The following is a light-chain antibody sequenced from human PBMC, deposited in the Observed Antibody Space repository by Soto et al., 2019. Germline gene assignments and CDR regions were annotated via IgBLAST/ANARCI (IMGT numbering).Light chain of an antibody. CDR2: AAS. CDR3: QQSYSITWT. V-gene: IGKV1-39*01. Sequence: DIQMTQSPSSLSASVGDRVTITCRASQGISTYLNWYQQKPGKVPKLLIYAASSLQSGVPSRFSGSGSETDFTLTISSLQPEDFATYSCQQSYSITWTFGQGTKVDIK. CDR1: QGISTY. J-gene: IGKJ1*01.